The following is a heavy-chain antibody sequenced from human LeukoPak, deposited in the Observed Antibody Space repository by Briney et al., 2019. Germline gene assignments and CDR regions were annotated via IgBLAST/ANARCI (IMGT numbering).Heavy chain of an antibody. D-gene: IGHD1-26*01. V-gene: IGHV4-34*01. CDR2: INYSGST. CDR3: AVRGDWFDP. J-gene: IGHJ5*02. CDR1: GGSFSGYY. Sequence: SETLSLTCAVYGGSFSGYYWSWIRQPPGKGLEWIGSINYSGSTYYNPSLKSRVTISVDTSKNQFSLKLRSVTAADTAVYYCAVRGDWFDPWGQGTLVTVSS.